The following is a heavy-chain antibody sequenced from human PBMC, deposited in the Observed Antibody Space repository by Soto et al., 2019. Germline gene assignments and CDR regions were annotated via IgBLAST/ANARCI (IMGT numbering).Heavy chain of an antibody. D-gene: IGHD1-26*01. CDR3: ARRRVGATTRFDY. V-gene: IGHV4-39*07. CDR1: GGSISSSSYY. Sequence: SETLSLTCTVSGGSISSSSYYWGWIRQPPGKGLEWIGSIYYSGSTYYNPSLKSRVTISVDTSKNQLSLKLSSVTAADTAVYYCARRRVGATTRFDYWGQGTLVTVSS. J-gene: IGHJ4*02. CDR2: IYYSGST.